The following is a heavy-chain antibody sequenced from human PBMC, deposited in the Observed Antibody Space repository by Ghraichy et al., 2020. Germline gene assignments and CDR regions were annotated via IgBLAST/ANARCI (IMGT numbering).Heavy chain of an antibody. CDR3: ARSGGGRSSGYYYDY. CDR2: IYYSGST. CDR1: GDSISSYY. J-gene: IGHJ4*02. V-gene: IGHV4-59*01. D-gene: IGHD3-22*01. Sequence: SETLSLTCTVSGDSISSYYWAWIRQPPGKGLEWIGYIYYSGSTDYNPSLKSRVTISVDTSKNPVSLKLSSATAADTALYYCARSGGGRSSGYYYDYWGQGTLVTVSS.